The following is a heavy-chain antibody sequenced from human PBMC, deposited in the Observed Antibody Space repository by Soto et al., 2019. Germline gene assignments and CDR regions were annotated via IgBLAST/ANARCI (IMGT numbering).Heavy chain of an antibody. CDR2: ISSSSSYI. J-gene: IGHJ4*02. V-gene: IGHV3-21*04. D-gene: IGHD2-15*01. CDR1: GFTFSSYS. Sequence: GGSLRLSCAASGFTFSSYSMNWVRQAPGKGLEWVSSISSSSSYIYYADSVKGRFTVSRDNSKNTLYLQMNSLRADDTAVYYCARDLSVVFDYWGQGTLVTVSS. CDR3: ARDLSVVFDY.